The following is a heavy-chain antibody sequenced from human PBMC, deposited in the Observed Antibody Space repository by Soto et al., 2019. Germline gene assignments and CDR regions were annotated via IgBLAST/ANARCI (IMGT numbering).Heavy chain of an antibody. D-gene: IGHD3-22*01. J-gene: IGHJ4*02. CDR1: GFTFSSYA. CDR2: ISGSGGST. CDR3: AKDYYYDSSGKGDYFDY. Sequence: GESLQISCAASGFTFSSYAMSWVHQAPGKGLEWVSAISGSGGSTYYADSVKGRFTISRDNSKNTLYLQMNSLRAEDTAVYYCAKDYYYDSSGKGDYFDYWGQGTLVTVSS. V-gene: IGHV3-23*01.